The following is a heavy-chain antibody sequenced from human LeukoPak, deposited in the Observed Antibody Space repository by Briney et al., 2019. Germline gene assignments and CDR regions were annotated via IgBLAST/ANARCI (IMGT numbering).Heavy chain of an antibody. CDR3: ARDIAAAGTDYYYGMDV. Sequence: GGSLRLSCAASGFTFSSYSMNWVRQAPGKGLEWVSYISSSSGTIYYADSVKGRFTISRVNAKNSLYLQMNSLRTEDTAVYYCARDIAAAGTDYYYGMDVWGQGTTVTVSS. CDR2: ISSSSGTI. CDR1: GFTFSSYS. D-gene: IGHD6-13*01. J-gene: IGHJ6*02. V-gene: IGHV3-48*04.